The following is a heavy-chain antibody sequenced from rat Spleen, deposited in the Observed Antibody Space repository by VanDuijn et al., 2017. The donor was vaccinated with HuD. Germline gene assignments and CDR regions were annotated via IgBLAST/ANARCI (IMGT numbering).Heavy chain of an antibody. J-gene: IGHJ4*01. CDR2: INSAGST. V-gene: IGHV3-3*01. D-gene: IGHD1-6*01. CDR1: GFSITSSYR. CDR3: ARSTISRSIRDVMDA. Sequence: EVRLQESGPGLVKPSQSLSLTCSVTGFSITSSYRWNWIRKFPGNKLEWMGYINSAGSTNYNPSLKSRISITRDTSKNQFYLQVNSITTEDTTTYACARSTISRSIRDVMDAWGQGSSVTVSS.